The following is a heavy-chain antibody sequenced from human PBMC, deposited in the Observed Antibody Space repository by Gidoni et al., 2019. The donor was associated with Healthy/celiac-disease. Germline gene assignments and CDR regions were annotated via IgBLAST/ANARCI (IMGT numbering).Heavy chain of an antibody. J-gene: IGHJ2*01. D-gene: IGHD6-6*01. CDR2: IIPIFGTA. CDR1: GGTFSSYA. Sequence: QVQLVQSGAEVKKPGSSVKVSCKASGGTFSSYAISWVRQAPGQGLEWMGGIIPIFGTANYAQKFQGRVTITADESTSTAYMELSSLRSEDTAVYYCATPRSIAARSSSYWYFDLWGRGTLVTVSS. CDR3: ATPRSIAARSSSYWYFDL. V-gene: IGHV1-69*01.